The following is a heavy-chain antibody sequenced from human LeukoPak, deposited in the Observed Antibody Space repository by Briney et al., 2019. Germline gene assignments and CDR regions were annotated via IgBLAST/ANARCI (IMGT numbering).Heavy chain of an antibody. CDR2: IYSGGST. J-gene: IGHJ4*02. D-gene: IGHD5-18*01. Sequence: GGSLRFSCAASGFTVSSNYMSWVRQAPGKGLEWVSVIYSGGSTYYADSVKGRFTISRDNSKNTLYLQMDSLRAEDTAVYYCARDRTSGYSYGPNYYFDYWGQGTLVTVSS. V-gene: IGHV3-66*01. CDR1: GFTVSSNY. CDR3: ARDRTSGYSYGPNYYFDY.